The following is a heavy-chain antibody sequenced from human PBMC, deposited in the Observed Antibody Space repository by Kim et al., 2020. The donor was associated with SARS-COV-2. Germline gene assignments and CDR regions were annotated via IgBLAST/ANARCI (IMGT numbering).Heavy chain of an antibody. D-gene: IGHD2-2*01. CDR1: GGTFSSYA. CDR2: IIPIFGTA. V-gene: IGHV1-69*13. J-gene: IGHJ6*02. Sequence: SVKVSCKASGGTFSSYAISWVRQAPGQGLEWMGGIIPIFGTANYAQKFQGRVTITADESTSTAYMELSSLRSEDTAVYYCARDLTLGSCSSTSCFYYYGMDVWGQGTTVTVSS. CDR3: ARDLTLGSCSSTSCFYYYGMDV.